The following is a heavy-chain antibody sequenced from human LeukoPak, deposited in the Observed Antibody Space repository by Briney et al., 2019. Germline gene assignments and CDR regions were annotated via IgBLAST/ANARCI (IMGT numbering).Heavy chain of an antibody. V-gene: IGHV1-18*01. Sequence: ASVKVSCKASGYTFTSYGISWVRQAPGQGLEWMGWISAYNGNTNYAQKLQGRVTMTTDTSTSTAYMELRSLRSDDTAVYYCARGNLLIRGVTPLDYWGQGTLVTVSS. J-gene: IGHJ4*02. CDR1: GYTFTSYG. CDR3: ARGNLLIRGVTPLDY. CDR2: ISAYNGNT. D-gene: IGHD3-10*01.